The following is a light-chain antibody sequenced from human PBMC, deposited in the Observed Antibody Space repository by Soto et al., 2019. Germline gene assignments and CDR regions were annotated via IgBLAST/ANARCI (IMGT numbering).Light chain of an antibody. CDR3: QQYNDWPPLT. CDR1: QSVSGSY. J-gene: IGKJ4*01. CDR2: DAS. Sequence: EIMMTQSPVTLSVSPGERATLSCRASQSVSGSYLAWYQQKPGQAPRLVIYDASSRATGIPDRFSGSGSGTDFTLTISRLEAEDFAVYYCQQYNDWPPLTFGGGTKVDIK. V-gene: IGKV3D-20*02.